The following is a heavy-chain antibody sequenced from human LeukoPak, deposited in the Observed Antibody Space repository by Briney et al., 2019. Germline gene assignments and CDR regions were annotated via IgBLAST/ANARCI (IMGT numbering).Heavy chain of an antibody. D-gene: IGHD6-6*01. CDR2: ISGSGGST. Sequence: AGGSLRLSCAASGFTFSSYAMSWVRQAPGRGLEWVSAISGSGGSTYYADSVKGWFTISRDNSKNTLYLQMNSLRAEDTAVYYCAKVGAYSSSSFVDYWGQGTLVTVSS. V-gene: IGHV3-23*01. CDR3: AKVGAYSSSSFVDY. J-gene: IGHJ4*02. CDR1: GFTFSSYA.